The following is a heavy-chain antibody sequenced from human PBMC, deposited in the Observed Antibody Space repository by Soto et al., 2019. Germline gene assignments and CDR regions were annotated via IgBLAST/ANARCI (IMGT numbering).Heavy chain of an antibody. CDR3: VKDGSSGWPYFDDMDV. V-gene: IGHV3-30*18. D-gene: IGHD6-19*01. CDR2: ILYDGSKK. Sequence: GGSLRLSCAASGFTFSSYGMHWVRQAPGKGLEWVAVILYDGSKKYYADSVKGRFTISRDNSKNALYLQMSSLRAEDTALYYCVKDGSSGWPYFDDMDVWGRGTTVTVSS. CDR1: GFTFSSYG. J-gene: IGHJ6*02.